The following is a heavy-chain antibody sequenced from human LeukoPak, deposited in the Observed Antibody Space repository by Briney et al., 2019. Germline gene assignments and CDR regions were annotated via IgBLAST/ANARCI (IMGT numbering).Heavy chain of an antibody. Sequence: ASVKVSCKASGDTFTSYDINWVRQATGQGLEWMGWMNPNSGNTGYAQKFQGRVTITRNTSINTAYMELSSLRSEDTAVYYCARGMGVGATEFDYWGQGTLVTVSS. D-gene: IGHD1-26*01. CDR1: GDTFTSYD. J-gene: IGHJ4*02. CDR3: ARGMGVGATEFDY. CDR2: MNPNSGNT. V-gene: IGHV1-8*03.